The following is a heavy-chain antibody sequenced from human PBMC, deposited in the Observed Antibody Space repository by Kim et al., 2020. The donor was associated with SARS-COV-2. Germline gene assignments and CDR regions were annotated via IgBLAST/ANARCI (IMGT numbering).Heavy chain of an antibody. CDR2: INTNTGNP. CDR1: GYTFTSYA. CDR3: ASAYYDFWSGYYTGGNFYYYYRDV. V-gene: IGHV7-4-1*02. J-gene: IGHJ6*03. Sequence: ASVKVSCKASGYTFTSYAMNWVRQAPGQGLEWMGWINTNTGNPTYAQGFTGRFVFSLDTSVSTAYLQISSLKAEDTAVYYCASAYYDFWSGYYTGGNFYYYYRDVWGKGPRVTVSS. D-gene: IGHD3-3*01.